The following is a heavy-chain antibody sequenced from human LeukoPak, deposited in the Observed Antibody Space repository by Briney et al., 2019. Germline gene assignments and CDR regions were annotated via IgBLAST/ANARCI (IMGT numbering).Heavy chain of an antibody. V-gene: IGHV4-34*01. Sequence: SETLSLTCAVYGGSFSGYYWSWIRQPPGKGLEWIGEINHSASTNYNPSLKSRVTISVDTSKNQFSLKLSSVTAADTAVYYCARRALGSYYIPRLVWWFDPWGQGTLVTVSS. J-gene: IGHJ5*02. D-gene: IGHD3-10*01. CDR1: GGSFSGYY. CDR3: ARRALGSYYIPRLVWWFDP. CDR2: INHSAST.